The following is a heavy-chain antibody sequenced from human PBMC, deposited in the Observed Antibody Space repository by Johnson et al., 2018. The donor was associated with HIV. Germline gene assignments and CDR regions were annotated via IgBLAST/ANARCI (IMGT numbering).Heavy chain of an antibody. V-gene: IGHV3-NL1*01. J-gene: IGHJ3*02. CDR1: GFTFSSYG. Sequence: QVQLVESGGGVVQPGRSLRLSCAASGFTFSSYGMHWVRQAPGKGLAWVSVIYSGGSTYYADSVKGRFTISRDNSKNTLYLQMNSLRAEDTAVYYCAREDSAFDIWGQGTMVTVSS. CDR3: AREDSAFDI. CDR2: IYSGGST.